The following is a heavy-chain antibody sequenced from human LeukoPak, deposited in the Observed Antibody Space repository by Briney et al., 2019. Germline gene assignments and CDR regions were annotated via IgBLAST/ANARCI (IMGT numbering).Heavy chain of an antibody. V-gene: IGHV4-59*01. J-gene: IGHJ4*02. CDR2: IYYSGST. D-gene: IGHD6-13*01. CDR3: AAIAAAGTE. CDR1: GGSISSYY. Sequence: PSETLSLTCTVSGGSISSYYWSWIRQPPGKGLEWIGYIYYSGSTNYNPSLKSRVTISVDTSKNQFSLKLSSVTAADTAVYYCAAIAAAGTEWGQGTLVTVSS.